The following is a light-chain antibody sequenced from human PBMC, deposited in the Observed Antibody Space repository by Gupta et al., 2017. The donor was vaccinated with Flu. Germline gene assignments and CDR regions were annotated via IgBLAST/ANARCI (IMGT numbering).Light chain of an antibody. CDR3: MQVVQIPIT. Sequence: VSPGEPASISCKSSQCGLHGNGNSYLDWYVQKPGQSPQLLIYLASQRASGVPDRFSGSGSGTDFTLKISRVEAEDVGLYYCMQVVQIPITFGGGTKVE. CDR2: LAS. J-gene: IGKJ4*01. CDR1: QCGLHGNGNSY. V-gene: IGKV2-28*01.